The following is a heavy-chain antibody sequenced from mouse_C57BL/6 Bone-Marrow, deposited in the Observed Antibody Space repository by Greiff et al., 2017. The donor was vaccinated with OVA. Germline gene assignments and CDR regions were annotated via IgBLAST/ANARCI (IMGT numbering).Heavy chain of an antibody. V-gene: IGHV2-9-1*01. CDR1: GFSLTSYA. D-gene: IGHD1-1*01. J-gene: IGHJ4*01. CDR3: ARTPVITTVVAIYYAMDY. Sequence: VQLVESGPGLVAPSQSLSITCTVSGFSLTSYAISWVRQPPGQGLEWLGVIWTGGGTNYNSALKSRLSISKDNSKSQVSLKMNSLQTDDTARYYCARTPVITTVVAIYYAMDYWGQGTSVTVSS. CDR2: IWTGGGT.